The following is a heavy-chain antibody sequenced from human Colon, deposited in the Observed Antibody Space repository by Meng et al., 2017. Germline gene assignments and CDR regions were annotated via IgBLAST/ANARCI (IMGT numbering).Heavy chain of an antibody. Sequence: QVQLVQSGSEMKKPGASVTLSCKTSGYSFTFFAMNWVRQAPGRGLELMGWNNNKTGHPTYDEDFTGRFVFSLDTSATTAYLEINSLRPDDTAVYYCAREGSDSYIEHWGQGTLVTVSS. CDR1: GYSFTFFA. CDR2: NNNKTGHP. J-gene: IGHJ1*01. CDR3: AREGSDSYIEH. D-gene: IGHD5-18*01. V-gene: IGHV7-4-1*02.